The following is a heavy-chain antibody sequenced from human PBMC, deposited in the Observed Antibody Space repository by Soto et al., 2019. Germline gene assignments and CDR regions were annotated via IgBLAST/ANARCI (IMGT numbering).Heavy chain of an antibody. D-gene: IGHD2-15*01. CDR2: VFDSGST. J-gene: IGHJ1*01. Sequence: QVQLQESGPGLVKPSETLSLTCTVSGGSMSGYHWTCIRQSPGTDLELIGSVFDSGSTKSNPSLRSRVAVSMDAAKNQFSLTLSSVTATDTAVYYCASCLNSAGSCLRFLRWGQGTLVTVSS. CDR1: GGSMSGYH. V-gene: IGHV4-59*01. CDR3: ASCLNSAGSCLRFLR.